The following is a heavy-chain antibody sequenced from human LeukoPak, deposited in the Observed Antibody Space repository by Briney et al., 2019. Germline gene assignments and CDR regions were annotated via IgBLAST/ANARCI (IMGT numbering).Heavy chain of an antibody. CDR3: ARASRRAFDI. CDR1: GFTFSSYG. CDR2: ISSNGGST. Sequence: GGSLRLSCAASGFTFSSYGMHWVRQAPGKGLEYVSAISSNGGSTYYANSVKGRFTISRDNSKNTLYLQMGSLRAEDMAVYYCARASRRAFDIWGQGTMVTVSS. V-gene: IGHV3-64*01. J-gene: IGHJ3*02.